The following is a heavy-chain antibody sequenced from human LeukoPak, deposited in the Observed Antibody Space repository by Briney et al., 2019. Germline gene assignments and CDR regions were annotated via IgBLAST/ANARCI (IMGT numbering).Heavy chain of an antibody. CDR2: IGISSGNT. CDR3: ARDHNYAFDN. CDR1: GFPFIDYS. D-gene: IGHD1-1*01. Sequence: GGSLRLSCAASGFPFIDYSMNWVRQAPGKGLEWISYIGISSGNTKYADSVKGRYTISRDYAKNSLYLQMNSLRVEDTAVYFCARDHNYAFDNWGQGTLVTVSS. J-gene: IGHJ4*02. V-gene: IGHV3-11*06.